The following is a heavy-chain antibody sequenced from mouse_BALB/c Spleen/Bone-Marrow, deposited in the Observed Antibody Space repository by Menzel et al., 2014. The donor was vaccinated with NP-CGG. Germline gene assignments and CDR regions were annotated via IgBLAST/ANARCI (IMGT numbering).Heavy chain of an antibody. Sequence: QVQLKDSGAELVRPGSSVKISCKASGYAFSAYWMSWVKQRPGQGLEWIGQIYPGDGDTNYNGKFKGKATLTADKSTSTAYMQLSSLTSEDSAVYFCTRSTATFDYWGQGTTLTVSS. V-gene: IGHV1-80*01. CDR1: GYAFSAYW. J-gene: IGHJ2*01. CDR3: TRSTATFDY. D-gene: IGHD1-2*01. CDR2: IYPGDGDT.